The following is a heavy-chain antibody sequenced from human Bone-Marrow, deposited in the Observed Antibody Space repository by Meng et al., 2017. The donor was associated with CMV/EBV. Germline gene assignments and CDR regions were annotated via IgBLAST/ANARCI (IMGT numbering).Heavy chain of an antibody. CDR2: IYSGGST. CDR3: AREIAARLEADWFDP. V-gene: IGHV3-53*01. D-gene: IGHD6-6*01. J-gene: IGHJ5*02. Sequence: GGSLRLSCAASGFTVSSNYMSWVRQAPGKGLEWVSVIYSGGSTYYADSVKGRFTISRDNSKNTLYLQMNSLRAEDTAVYYCAREIAARLEADWFDPWGQGTLVTVSS. CDR1: GFTVSSNY.